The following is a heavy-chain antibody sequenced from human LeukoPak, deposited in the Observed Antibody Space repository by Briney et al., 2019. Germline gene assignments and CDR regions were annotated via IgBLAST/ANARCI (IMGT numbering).Heavy chain of an antibody. V-gene: IGHV4-59*11. CDR3: ARVTMVRGVMYYYYYMDV. CDR1: GGSISSHY. D-gene: IGHD3-10*01. J-gene: IGHJ6*03. CDR2: IYYSGST. Sequence: SETLSLTCTVSGGSISSHYWSWIRQPPGKGLEWIGYIYYSGSTNYNPSLKSRVTISVDTSKSQFSLKLSSVTAADTAVYYCARVTMVRGVMYYYYYMDVWGKGTTVTVSS.